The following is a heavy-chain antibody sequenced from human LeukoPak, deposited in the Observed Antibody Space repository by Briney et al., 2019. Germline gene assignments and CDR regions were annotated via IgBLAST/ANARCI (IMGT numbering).Heavy chain of an antibody. J-gene: IGHJ5*02. V-gene: IGHV3-30*02. CDR2: IQYDGSNN. D-gene: IGHD3-10*01. Sequence: GGSLRLSCAASGFTLNTYDMYWVRQAPGKGLEWVAFIQYDGSNNYYADSVKGRFTISRDNAKNSLYLQMNSLTAEDTAMYYCVRASHPGGWFDPWGQGTLVTVSS. CDR3: VRASHPGGWFDP. CDR1: GFTLNTYD.